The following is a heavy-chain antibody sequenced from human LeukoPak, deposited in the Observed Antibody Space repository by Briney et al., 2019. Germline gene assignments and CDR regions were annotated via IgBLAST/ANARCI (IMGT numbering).Heavy chain of an antibody. V-gene: IGHV3-23*01. CDR2: ISGSGGST. CDR1: GFTFSSYA. D-gene: IGHD2-21*01. J-gene: IGHJ4*02. Sequence: GGSLRLSCAASGFTFSSYAMSWVRQAPGKGLEWVSAISGSGGSTYFADSGKGRFTIARDNSKNTLYLQMNSLRAEDTAVYYCAKPIRGGAIFYFDYWGQGTLVTVSS. CDR3: AKPIRGGAIFYFDY.